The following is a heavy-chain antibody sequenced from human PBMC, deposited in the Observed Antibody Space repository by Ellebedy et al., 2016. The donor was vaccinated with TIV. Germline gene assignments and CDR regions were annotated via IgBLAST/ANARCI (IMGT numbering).Heavy chain of an antibody. V-gene: IGHV3-7*03. CDR3: AVQWAAFDY. CDR1: GFTFSRYW. J-gene: IGHJ4*02. CDR2: IKQDGSEE. Sequence: GESLKISCAASGFTFSRYWMSWVRQAPGKGLEWVANIKQDGSEEYYVDSVKGRFTISRDNAKKSLYLQMNSLRAEDTAVYYCAVQWAAFDYWGQGTLVTVSS. D-gene: IGHD6-19*01.